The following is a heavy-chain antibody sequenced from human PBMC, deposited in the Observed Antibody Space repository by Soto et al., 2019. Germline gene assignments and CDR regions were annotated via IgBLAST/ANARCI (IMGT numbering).Heavy chain of an antibody. J-gene: IGHJ5*02. D-gene: IGHD6-13*01. V-gene: IGHV4-59*01. CDR3: ARDDSSSWSREGWLAP. CDR1: GGSISSYY. CDR2: IYYSGST. Sequence: SETLSLTCTVSGGSISSYYWSWIRQPPGKGLEWIGYIYYSGSTNYNPSLKSRVTISVDTSKNQFSLKLSSVTAADTAVYYCARDDSSSWSREGWLAPWGQGTLVTVYS.